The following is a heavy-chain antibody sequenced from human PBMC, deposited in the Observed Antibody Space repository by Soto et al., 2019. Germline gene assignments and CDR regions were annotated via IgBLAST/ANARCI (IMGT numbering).Heavy chain of an antibody. J-gene: IGHJ4*02. CDR3: AKDRGASYSSSCVD. Sequence: EVQLVESGGGLVQPGRSLRLSCAASGFTFDDYAMHWVRQAPGKSLEWVSGIRWNSGSIGYADFVKGRFTISRDNAKNTLYLQLNSLRADATALYYCAKDRGASYSSSCVDGGQGTLVTVSP. CDR2: IRWNSGSI. CDR1: GFTFDDYA. V-gene: IGHV3-9*01. D-gene: IGHD6-13*01.